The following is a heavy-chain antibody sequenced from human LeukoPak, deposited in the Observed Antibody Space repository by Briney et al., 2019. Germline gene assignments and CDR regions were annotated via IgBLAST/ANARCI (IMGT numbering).Heavy chain of an antibody. CDR3: ARDSYGSLNYFDY. J-gene: IGHJ4*02. D-gene: IGHD3-16*01. Sequence: VGSLRLFFAASGFTFSIYAMYWVRHATRQGLEWVAVISYDGSNKYYADSVKGRFTISRDNSKNTLYLQMNSLRAEDTAVYYCARDSYGSLNYFDYWGQGTLVTVSS. CDR1: GFTFSIYA. CDR2: ISYDGSNK. V-gene: IGHV3-30*04.